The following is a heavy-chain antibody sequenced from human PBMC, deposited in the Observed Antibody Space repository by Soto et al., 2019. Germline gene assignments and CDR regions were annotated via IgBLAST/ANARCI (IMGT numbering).Heavy chain of an antibody. CDR2: ISYDGSNK. CDR3: ANSLHSSSSLVDY. CDR1: GFTFSSYG. D-gene: IGHD6-6*01. J-gene: IGHJ4*02. V-gene: IGHV3-30*18. Sequence: PGGSLRLSCAASGFTFSSYGMHWVRQAPGKGLEWVAVISYDGSNKYYADSVKGRFTISRDNSKNTLYLQMNSLRAEDTAVYYCANSLHSSSSLVDYWGQGTLVTVSS.